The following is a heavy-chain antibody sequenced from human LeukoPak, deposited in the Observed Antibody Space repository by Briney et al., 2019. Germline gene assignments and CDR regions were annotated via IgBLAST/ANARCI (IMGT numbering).Heavy chain of an antibody. J-gene: IGHJ4*02. CDR2: ISSSGSTI. CDR1: GFTFSSYE. V-gene: IGHV3-48*03. Sequence: PGGSLRLSCAASGFTFSSYEMNWVRQAPGKGLEWVSYISSSGSTIYYADSVKGRFTISRDNSKNTLYLQMNSLRAEDTAVYYCAKDIVVVPAATRYFDYWGQGTLVTVSS. CDR3: AKDIVVVPAATRYFDY. D-gene: IGHD2-2*01.